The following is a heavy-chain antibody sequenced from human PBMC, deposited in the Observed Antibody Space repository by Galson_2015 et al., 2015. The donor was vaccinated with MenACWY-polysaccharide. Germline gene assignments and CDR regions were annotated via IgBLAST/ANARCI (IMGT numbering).Heavy chain of an antibody. CDR3: ARAVGDLDY. D-gene: IGHD2-21*02. CDR2: MNPNGHNT. Sequence: SVKVSCKASGYTFTSFDINWVRQAPGQGLEWMGWMNPNGHNTGSAQKFQGRVTMTSDTSINTAYMELTSLRSDDTAVYYCARAVGDLDYWGQGTLVTVSS. J-gene: IGHJ4*02. V-gene: IGHV1-8*01. CDR1: GYTFTSFD.